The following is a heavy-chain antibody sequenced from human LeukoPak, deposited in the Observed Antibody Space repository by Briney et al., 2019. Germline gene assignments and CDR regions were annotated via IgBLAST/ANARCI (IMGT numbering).Heavy chain of an antibody. CDR1: VYTLTGYY. D-gene: IGHD1-1*01. CDR3: AREGAGRNDS. Sequence: SVTLSFNASVYTLTGYYMHWVRQAPGQRLELIGWSNPNSGGTTYAQKSPGRVTLPRATSINTAYMELSRLESDVSAVYSCAREGAGRNDSWGQGTLVTVSS. J-gene: IGHJ4*02. V-gene: IGHV1-2*02. CDR2: SNPNSGGT.